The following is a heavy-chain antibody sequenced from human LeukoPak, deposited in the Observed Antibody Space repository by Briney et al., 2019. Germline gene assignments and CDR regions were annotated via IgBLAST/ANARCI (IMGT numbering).Heavy chain of an antibody. CDR1: GFTFSSYG. CDR3: AKHRNYYYYYMDV. V-gene: IGHV3-30*02. CDR2: IRYDGSNK. J-gene: IGHJ6*03. Sequence: GGSLRLSCAASGFTFSSYGMHWVRQAPGKGLEWVAFIRYDGSNKYYADSVKGRFTISRDNSKNTLYLQMNSLRAENTAVYYCAKHRNYYYYYMDVWGKGTTVTVSS.